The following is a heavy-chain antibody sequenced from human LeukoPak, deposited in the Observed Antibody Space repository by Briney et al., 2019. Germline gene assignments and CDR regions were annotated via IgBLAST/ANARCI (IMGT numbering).Heavy chain of an antibody. Sequence: SETLSLTCTVSGDSISFYYWSWIRQPPGKGLEWIGYIYYSGSTNYNPSLKSRVTISMHTSKNQFSLKLRSVTAADSAVYFCARDRKYYFDFWGQGTLVTVSS. CDR2: IYYSGST. J-gene: IGHJ4*02. CDR3: ARDRKYYFDF. CDR1: GDSISFYY. D-gene: IGHD1-14*01. V-gene: IGHV4-59*01.